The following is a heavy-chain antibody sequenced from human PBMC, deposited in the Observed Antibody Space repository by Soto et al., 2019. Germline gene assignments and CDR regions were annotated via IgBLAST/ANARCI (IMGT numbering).Heavy chain of an antibody. CDR1: GFSLSTSGMC. CDR2: IDWDDDK. Sequence: SGPTLVKPTQTLTLTCTFSGFSLSTSGMCVSWIRQPPGKALEWLARIDWDDDKYYSTSLKTRLTISKDTSKNQVVLTMTNMDPVDTATYYCARTPRLGYCSSTSCYNNLFFDYWGQGTLVTVSS. CDR3: ARTPRLGYCSSTSCYNNLFFDY. V-gene: IGHV2-70*11. J-gene: IGHJ4*02. D-gene: IGHD2-2*02.